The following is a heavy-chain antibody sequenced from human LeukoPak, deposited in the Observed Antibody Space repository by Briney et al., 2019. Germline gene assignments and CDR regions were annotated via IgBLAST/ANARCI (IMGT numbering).Heavy chain of an antibody. CDR1: VFTFSSYE. D-gene: IGHD6-13*01. J-gene: IGHJ3*02. V-gene: IGHV3-48*03. CDR2: STSSGSTK. CDR3: ARVQPDSSSWYGHAFDI. Sequence: GGSLRLSCAASVFTFSSYEMNWVRQAPGRGLEWVSYSTSSGSTKYYADSVKGRFTISRDNAKNSLFLQMSSLRAEDTAVYYCARVQPDSSSWYGHAFDIWGPGTLVTVSS.